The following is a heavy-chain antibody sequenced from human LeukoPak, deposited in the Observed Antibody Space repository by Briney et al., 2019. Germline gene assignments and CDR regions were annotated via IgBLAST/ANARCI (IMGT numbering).Heavy chain of an antibody. CDR3: ARKRSVVGATIDY. CDR2: IYYSGST. D-gene: IGHD1-26*01. V-gene: IGHV4-39*07. Sequence: SETLSLTCTVSGGSISSSSYYWGWIRQPPGKGLEWIGSIYYSGSTYYNPSLKSRVTISVDTSKNQFSLKLSSVTAADTAVYYCARKRSVVGATIDYWGQGTLVTVSS. J-gene: IGHJ4*02. CDR1: GGSISSSSYY.